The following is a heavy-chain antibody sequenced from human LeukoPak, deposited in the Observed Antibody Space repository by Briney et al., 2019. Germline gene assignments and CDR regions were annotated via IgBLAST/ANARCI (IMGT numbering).Heavy chain of an antibody. CDR1: GYSISSGYY. Sequence: SETLSLTGTVSGYSISSGYYWGWIRQPPGKGLEWIGSIYHSGSTYYNPSLKSRVTISVDTSKNQFSPKLSSVTAADTAVYYCASSRGGAFSSSWYGHYWGQGTLVTVSS. V-gene: IGHV4-38-2*02. CDR3: ASSRGGAFSSSWYGHY. CDR2: IYHSGST. D-gene: IGHD6-13*01. J-gene: IGHJ4*02.